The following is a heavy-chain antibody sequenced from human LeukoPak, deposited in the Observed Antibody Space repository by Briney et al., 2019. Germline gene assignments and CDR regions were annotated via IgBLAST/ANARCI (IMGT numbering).Heavy chain of an antibody. CDR1: GFTFSSYG. V-gene: IGHV3-23*01. D-gene: IGHD2-15*01. CDR2: ISGSGGSA. Sequence: GGSLRLSCAAPGFTFSSYGMSWVRQAPGKGLEWVSAISGSGGSAYYADSVKGRFTISRDNSKNTLYLQMNSLRAEDTAVYYCAGRSGYSPYYFDYWGQGTLVTVSS. CDR3: AGRSGYSPYYFDY. J-gene: IGHJ4*02.